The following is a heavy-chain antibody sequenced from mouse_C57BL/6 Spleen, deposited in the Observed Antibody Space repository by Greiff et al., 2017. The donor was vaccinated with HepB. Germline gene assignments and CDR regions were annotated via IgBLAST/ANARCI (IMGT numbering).Heavy chain of an antibody. J-gene: IGHJ2*01. Sequence: QVQLKESGAELVRPGASVTLSCKASGYTFTDYEMHWVKQTPVHGLEWIGAIDPETGGTAYNQKFKGKAILTADKSSSTAYMELRSLTSEDSAVYYCTTQGGTGPFDYWGQGTTLTVSS. CDR1: GYTFTDYE. D-gene: IGHD4-1*01. CDR2: IDPETGGT. CDR3: TTQGGTGPFDY. V-gene: IGHV1-15*01.